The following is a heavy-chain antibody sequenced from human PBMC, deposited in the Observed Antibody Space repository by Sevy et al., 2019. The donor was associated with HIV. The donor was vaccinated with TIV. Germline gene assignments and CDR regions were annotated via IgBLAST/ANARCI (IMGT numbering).Heavy chain of an antibody. V-gene: IGHV3-30-3*01. Sequence: GGSLRLSCAVSGFTFSTYAMHWVRQAPGKGLECVAIVSSDGSEINYADSVKGRFTISRDNSRNTLYLQMNSLRTEDTALYYCARDQLGSIDYWGQGTLATVPS. CDR1: GFTFSTYA. D-gene: IGHD7-27*01. CDR3: ARDQLGSIDY. CDR2: VSSDGSEI. J-gene: IGHJ4*02.